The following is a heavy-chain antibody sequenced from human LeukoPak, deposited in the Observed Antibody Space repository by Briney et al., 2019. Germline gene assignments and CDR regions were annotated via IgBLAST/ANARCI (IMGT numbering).Heavy chain of an antibody. CDR3: ARGYGDSPVYHYYGMDV. Sequence: GGSLRLSCAASGFTFSSYGMHWVRQVPGKGLVWVSRINNDGNSITYADSVKGRFTISRDNAKNTLYLQMNSLRAEDRAVYFCARGYGDSPVYHYYGMDVWGQGTTVTVSS. J-gene: IGHJ6*02. CDR2: INNDGNSI. V-gene: IGHV3-74*01. D-gene: IGHD4-17*01. CDR1: GFTFSSYG.